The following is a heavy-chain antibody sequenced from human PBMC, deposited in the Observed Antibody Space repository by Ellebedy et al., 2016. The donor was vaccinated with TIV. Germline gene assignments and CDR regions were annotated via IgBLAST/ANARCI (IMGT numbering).Heavy chain of an antibody. Sequence: GESLKISCTASGFTFSQYYMTWIRQAPGKGLECISYLSGGGSTVYDADSVKGRFTMSRDNAKNSVFLQMNSLRADDTAVYFCARVQRRITMLRGVFHMDVWGKGTTVTVSS. CDR3: ARVQRRITMLRGVFHMDV. J-gene: IGHJ6*03. CDR1: GFTFSQYY. V-gene: IGHV3-11*01. CDR2: LSGGGSTV. D-gene: IGHD3-10*01.